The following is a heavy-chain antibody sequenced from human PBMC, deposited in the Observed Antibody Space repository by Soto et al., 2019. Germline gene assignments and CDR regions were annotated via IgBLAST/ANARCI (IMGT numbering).Heavy chain of an antibody. CDR2: ITPIFSTT. CDR3: ARGGGSGTYNAAYFDF. Sequence: QVQLVQSGAEVKKPGSSVKVSCRASGGTFIRDIVTWVRQAPGQGLEWMGGITPIFSTTNYAQKFRGRVTITAAKSTNTAYMELSSLTSEDTAVYYCARGGGSGTYNAAYFDFWGQGTLVTVSS. J-gene: IGHJ4*02. V-gene: IGHV1-69*06. D-gene: IGHD3-10*01. CDR1: GGTFIRDI.